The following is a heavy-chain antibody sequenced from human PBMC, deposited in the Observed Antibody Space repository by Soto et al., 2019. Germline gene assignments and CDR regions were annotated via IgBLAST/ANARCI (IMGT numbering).Heavy chain of an antibody. CDR2: IYYSGST. Sequence: QVQLQESGPGLVKPSQTLSLTCTVSGGSISSGDYYWSWLRQPPGTGLEWIGYIYYSGSTYYNPYLKSRVTISVATSKNQSSLKLSYVTAADTAVYYCAREATIAARLDSWGQGTLVTVSS. V-gene: IGHV4-30-4*01. CDR1: GGSISSGDYY. D-gene: IGHD6-6*01. CDR3: AREATIAARLDS. J-gene: IGHJ4*02.